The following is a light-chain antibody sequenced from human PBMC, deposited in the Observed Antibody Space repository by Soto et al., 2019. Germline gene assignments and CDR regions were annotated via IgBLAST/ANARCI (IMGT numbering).Light chain of an antibody. CDR1: SSNIGSNT. V-gene: IGLV1-44*01. Sequence: QPVLTQPPSASGTPGQRDTISCSGSSSNIGSNTVNWYQQLPGTAPKLFIYSNNQRPSGVPDRFSGSKSGTSASLAISGLQSEDEADYYCAVWDDSLNGVVFGGGTKLTVL. CDR2: SNN. J-gene: IGLJ2*01. CDR3: AVWDDSLNGVV.